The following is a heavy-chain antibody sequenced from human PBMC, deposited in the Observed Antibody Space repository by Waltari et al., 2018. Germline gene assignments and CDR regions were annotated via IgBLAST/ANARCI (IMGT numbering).Heavy chain of an antibody. D-gene: IGHD1-26*01. CDR3: AREAGEWELPDYFDY. Sequence: QLQLQESGPGLVKPSETLSITCTVSGGSISSSSYYWGWIRQPPGKGLEWIGSIYYSGSTYYNPSLKSRVTISVDTSKNQFSLKLSAVTAADTAVYYCAREAGEWELPDYFDYWGQGTLVTVSS. CDR1: GGSISSSSYY. V-gene: IGHV4-39*07. CDR2: IYYSGST. J-gene: IGHJ4*02.